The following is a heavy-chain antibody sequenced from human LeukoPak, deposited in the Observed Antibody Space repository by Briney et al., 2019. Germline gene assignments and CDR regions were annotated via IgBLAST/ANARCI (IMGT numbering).Heavy chain of an antibody. Sequence: GGSLRLSCAASGFTFSSYGMTWVRQAPGKGLEYVSAISYNGDTTYYVDSVKGRFSISRDNSKNTLDLQMNSLRPEDTAVYYCVSDRETQEQIWGPGTLVTVSS. CDR2: ISYNGDTT. D-gene: IGHD1-26*01. CDR1: GFTFSSYG. CDR3: VSDRETQEQI. J-gene: IGHJ3*02. V-gene: IGHV3-64D*09.